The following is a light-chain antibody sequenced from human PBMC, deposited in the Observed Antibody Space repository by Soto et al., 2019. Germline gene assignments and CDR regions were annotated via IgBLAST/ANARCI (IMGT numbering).Light chain of an antibody. Sequence: EIGMMQTAGTRSVSRGGRATVARRASQSVSSNLSLYQQKPGQAPRLLIYAASSRASGIPDRFSGSGSGPDFTLTISRLEPEDFALFYCQYHGSSPITFGQGTRLEIK. CDR2: AAS. CDR3: QYHGSSPIT. J-gene: IGKJ5*01. V-gene: IGKV3-20*01. CDR1: QSVSSN.